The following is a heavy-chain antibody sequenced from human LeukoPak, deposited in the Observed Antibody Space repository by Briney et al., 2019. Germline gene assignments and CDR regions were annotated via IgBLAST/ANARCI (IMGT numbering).Heavy chain of an antibody. J-gene: IGHJ3*02. Sequence: GGSLRLSCAASGFTFSSYAMHGVRQAPGKGREGGAVISYDGSNKYYADSVKGRFTISRDNSKNTMYLQMNSLRAEDTAVYYCARDQISGSYFPNDAFDIWGQGTMVTVSS. CDR2: ISYDGSNK. V-gene: IGHV3-30*04. CDR3: ARDQISGSYFPNDAFDI. CDR1: GFTFSSYA. D-gene: IGHD3-10*01.